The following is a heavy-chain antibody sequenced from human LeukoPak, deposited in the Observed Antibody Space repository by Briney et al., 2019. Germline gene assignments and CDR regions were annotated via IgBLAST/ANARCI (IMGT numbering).Heavy chain of an antibody. Sequence: SETLSHTCTVSGYSISSGYYWGWIRQPPGKGLEWIGSIYHSGSTYYNPSLKSRVTISVDTSKNQFSLKLSSVTAADTAVYYCAAVTPYHHWGQGTLVTVSS. V-gene: IGHV4-38-2*02. CDR3: AAVTPYHH. D-gene: IGHD4-17*01. CDR2: IYHSGST. J-gene: IGHJ5*02. CDR1: GYSISSGYY.